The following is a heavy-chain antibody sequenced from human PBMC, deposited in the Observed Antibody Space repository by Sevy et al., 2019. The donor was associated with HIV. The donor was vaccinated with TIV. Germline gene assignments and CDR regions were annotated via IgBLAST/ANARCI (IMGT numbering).Heavy chain of an antibody. V-gene: IGHV3-30*04. J-gene: IGHJ4*02. D-gene: IGHD3-10*01. CDR1: GFTFSSYA. Sequence: GGSLRLSCAASGFTFSSYAMHWVRQAPGKGLEWVAVISYDGSNKYYADSVKGRFTISRDNSKNTLYLQMNSLRAEDTAVYYCARAHYYYGSGSYWFGYWGQGTLVTVSS. CDR2: ISYDGSNK. CDR3: ARAHYYYGSGSYWFGY.